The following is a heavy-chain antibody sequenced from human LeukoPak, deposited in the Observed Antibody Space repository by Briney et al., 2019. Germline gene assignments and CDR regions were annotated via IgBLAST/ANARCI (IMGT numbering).Heavy chain of an antibody. CDR3: QGNIPAFDI. CDR1: GGSISSSSYY. V-gene: IGHV4-39*01. J-gene: IGHJ3*02. CDR2: IYYSGST. Sequence: SETLSLTCTVSGGSISSSSYYWGWIRQPPGKGLEWIGSIYYSGSTYYNPSLKSRVTISVDTPKNQFSLKLSSVIAADTAVYYCQGNIPAFDIWGQGTMVTVSS. D-gene: IGHD2/OR15-2a*01.